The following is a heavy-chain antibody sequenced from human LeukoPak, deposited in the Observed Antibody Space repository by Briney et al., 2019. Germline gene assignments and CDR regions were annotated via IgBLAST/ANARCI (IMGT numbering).Heavy chain of an antibody. CDR2: INPTDDST. Sequence: ASLKVSCKASTYIFTSYYIHRVRQTPGQGLEWMELINPTDDSTSYTQKLQARVSVTSDTSTSIVYMELSSLRSEDTAVYYCAREGDGYKKFDYWAQGILVSVSS. D-gene: IGHD5-24*01. CDR3: AREGDGYKKFDY. J-gene: IGHJ4*02. CDR1: TYIFTSYY. V-gene: IGHV1-46*01.